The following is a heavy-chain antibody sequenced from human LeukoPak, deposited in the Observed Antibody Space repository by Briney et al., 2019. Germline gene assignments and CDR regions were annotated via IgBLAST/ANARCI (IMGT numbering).Heavy chain of an antibody. CDR3: ARDISLGYSSGWYWGSFDY. V-gene: IGHV1-18*01. Sequence: GASVKVSCKASGYTFTSYGISWVRQAPGQGLEWMGWISAYNGNTNYAQKLQGRVTMTTDTSTSTAYMELRSLRSEDTAVYYCARDISLGYSSGWYWGSFDYWGQGTLVTVSS. CDR1: GYTFTSYG. D-gene: IGHD6-19*01. J-gene: IGHJ4*02. CDR2: ISAYNGNT.